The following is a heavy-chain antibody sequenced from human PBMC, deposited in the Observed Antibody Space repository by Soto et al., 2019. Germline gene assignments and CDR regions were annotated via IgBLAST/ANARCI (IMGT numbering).Heavy chain of an antibody. J-gene: IGHJ4*02. CDR3: AREQSLSRQVALDY. V-gene: IGHV1-18*01. D-gene: IGHD6-19*01. CDR2: ISAYSGDT. CDR1: GYTFTNYA. Sequence: QVKLVQSGAEVTKPGASVKVSCKASGYTFTNYAISWVRQAPGQGLEWMGWISAYSGDTNYAQNLQGRVTMTTDTSASTASMELRSLTSDDTAVYYCAREQSLSRQVALDYWGQGTLVTVSS.